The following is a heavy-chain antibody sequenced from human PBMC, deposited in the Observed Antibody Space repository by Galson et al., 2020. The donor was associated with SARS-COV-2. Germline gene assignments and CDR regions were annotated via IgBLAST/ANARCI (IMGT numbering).Heavy chain of an antibody. CDR1: GFPPTTSGTC. J-gene: IGHJ6*02. CDR3: ARVLIAAAGLNYYYYYGMDV. CDR2: NEWDDDK. V-gene: IGHV2-70*11. D-gene: IGHD6-13*01. Sequence: ESGPTLDKPTQTLPLTYTFSGFPPTTSGTCVSWTRQPPRKALEWLARNEWDDDKYYSTPLKTRPTISKDTSKNQVVLTMTNMDTVDTATYYCARVLIAAAGLNYYYYYGMDVWGQGTTVTVSS.